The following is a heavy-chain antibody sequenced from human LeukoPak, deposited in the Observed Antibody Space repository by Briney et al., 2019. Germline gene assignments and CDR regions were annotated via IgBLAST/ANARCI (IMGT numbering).Heavy chain of an antibody. V-gene: IGHV3-74*01. CDR3: ARGLWTTAIDY. D-gene: IGHD4-17*01. CDR2: INSDGSST. Sequence: GGSLRLSCAASGFTFSSYWMHWVRQAPGKGLVRVSRINSDGSSTSYADSVKGRFTISRDNAKNTLYLQMNSLRAEDTAVYYCARGLWTTAIDYWGQGTLVTVSS. J-gene: IGHJ4*02. CDR1: GFTFSSYW.